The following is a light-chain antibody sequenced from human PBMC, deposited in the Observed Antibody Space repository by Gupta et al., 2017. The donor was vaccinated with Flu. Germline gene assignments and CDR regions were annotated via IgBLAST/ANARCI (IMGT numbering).Light chain of an antibody. CDR1: AWPKQY. CDR2: KDN. J-gene: IGLJ3*02. V-gene: IGLV3-25*02. CDR3: QTAVNSGTYWV. Sequence: SSALTQPPSVSVSPGQTARLTCSGDAWPKQYAYWYQQKPGQAPLLVIYKDNERPSGIPERFSGSSSGTTVTLTISAVQAEDEAEYYCQTAVNSGTYWVFGGGTKLTVL.